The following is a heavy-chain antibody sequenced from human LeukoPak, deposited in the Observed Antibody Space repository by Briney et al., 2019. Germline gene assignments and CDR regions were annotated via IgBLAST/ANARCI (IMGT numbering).Heavy chain of an antibody. V-gene: IGHV1-69*05. CDR3: ARVVTDSGYDFPRRHYYYMDV. J-gene: IGHJ6*03. D-gene: IGHD5-12*01. CDR2: IIPIFGTA. CDR1: GYTFTSYY. Sequence: SVKVSCKASGYTFTSYYMHWVRQAPGQGLEWMGGIIPIFGTANYAQKFQGRVTITTDESTSTAYMELSSLRSEDTAVYYCARVVTDSGYDFPRRHYYYMDVWGKGTTVTVSS.